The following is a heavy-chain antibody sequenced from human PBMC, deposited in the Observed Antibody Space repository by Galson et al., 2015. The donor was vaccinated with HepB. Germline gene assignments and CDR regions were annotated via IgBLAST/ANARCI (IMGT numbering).Heavy chain of an antibody. CDR2: ISSDGSTT. CDR1: GFTFSNNW. Sequence: SLRLSCAASGFTFSNNWMHWVRQVPGKGLVWVSRISSDGSTTAYADSVKGRFTISRDNSKSTLYFQMNSLRAEDTAVYYCTRGRSGYCFDYWGQGTLVTVSS. CDR3: TRGRSGYCFDY. V-gene: IGHV3-74*01. J-gene: IGHJ4*02.